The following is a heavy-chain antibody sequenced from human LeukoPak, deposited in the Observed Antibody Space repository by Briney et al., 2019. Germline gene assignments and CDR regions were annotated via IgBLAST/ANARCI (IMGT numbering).Heavy chain of an antibody. Sequence: SETLSLTCTVSGGSISSYYWSWIRQPPGKGLEWIGYIYYSGSTNYNPSLKSRVTISVDTSKNQFSLKLSSVTAADTAVYYCARGIKLYYMDVWGKGTTVTISS. CDR2: IYYSGST. CDR3: ARGIKLYYMDV. V-gene: IGHV4-59*12. CDR1: GGSISSYY. J-gene: IGHJ6*03. D-gene: IGHD5-18*01.